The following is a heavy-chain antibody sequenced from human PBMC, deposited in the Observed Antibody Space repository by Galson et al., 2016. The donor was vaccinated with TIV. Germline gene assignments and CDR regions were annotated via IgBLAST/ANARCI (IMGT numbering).Heavy chain of an antibody. V-gene: IGHV5-51*01. CDR3: ARHDSSAFSNWYFKL. D-gene: IGHD3-22*01. CDR1: GYPFSGYY. J-gene: IGHJ2*01. CDR2: IYPGNYHT. Sequence: QSGAEVKKTGESLKISCRGSGYPFSGYYIGWVRQVPGKGLEWMGIIYPGNYHTVYSPSFEGQVTISADKSTTTAYLQWNSLKASATAMYYCARHDSSAFSNWYFKLWGRGTLVTVSS.